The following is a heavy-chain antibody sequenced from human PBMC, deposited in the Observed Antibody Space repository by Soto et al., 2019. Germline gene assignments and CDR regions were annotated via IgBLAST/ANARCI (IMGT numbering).Heavy chain of an antibody. D-gene: IGHD6-13*01. V-gene: IGHV3-23*01. J-gene: IGHJ4*02. CDR2: ISGSGGST. CDR1: GFTFSSYA. CDR3: AGLEQQLVPKAEPGY. Sequence: SLRLSCAASGFTFSSYAMSWVRQAPGKGLEWVSAISGSGGSTYYADSVKGRFTISRDNSKDTLYLQMNSLRAEDTAVYYCAGLEQQLVPKAEPGYWGQGTLVTVSS.